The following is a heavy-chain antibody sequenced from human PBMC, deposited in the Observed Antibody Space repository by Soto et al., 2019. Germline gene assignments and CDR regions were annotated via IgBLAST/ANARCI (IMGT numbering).Heavy chain of an antibody. Sequence: GGSLRLSCAASGFTFSDHYMSWIRQAPRKGLEWVSYISSGGSAIYYADSVKGRFTISRDNAKDSLYLQMNSLRAEDTAVYYCARVKECSSTSCYARDAFDVWGQGTMVTVSS. J-gene: IGHJ3*01. V-gene: IGHV3-11*01. D-gene: IGHD2-2*01. CDR2: ISSGGSAI. CDR3: ARVKECSSTSCYARDAFDV. CDR1: GFTFSDHY.